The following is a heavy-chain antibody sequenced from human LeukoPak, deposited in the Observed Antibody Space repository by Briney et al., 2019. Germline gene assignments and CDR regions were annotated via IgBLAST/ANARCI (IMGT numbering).Heavy chain of an antibody. J-gene: IGHJ4*02. D-gene: IGHD3-22*01. V-gene: IGHV5-51*01. Sequence: GESLKISCKGSGYSFTSYWIGWVRQMPGKGLEWMGIIYPGDSDTRYSPSFQGQVTISADKSISTAYLQWSSLKASDTAMDYCARARLVVWIPGDYWGQGTLVTVSS. CDR3: ARARLVVWIPGDY. CDR1: GYSFTSYW. CDR2: IYPGDSDT.